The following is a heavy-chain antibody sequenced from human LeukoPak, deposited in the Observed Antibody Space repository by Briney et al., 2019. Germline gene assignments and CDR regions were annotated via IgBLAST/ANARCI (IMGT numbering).Heavy chain of an antibody. V-gene: IGHV3-7*01. CDR2: IKQDGSEK. Sequence: GGSLRLSCAASGFTFSSYWMSWVRQAPGKGLEWVANIKQDGSEKYYVDSVKGRFTISRDYAKNSLYLQMNSLRAEDTAVYYCARVFKMVAFDYWGQGTLVTVSS. J-gene: IGHJ4*02. CDR1: GFTFSSYW. CDR3: ARVFKMVAFDY. D-gene: IGHD3-10*01.